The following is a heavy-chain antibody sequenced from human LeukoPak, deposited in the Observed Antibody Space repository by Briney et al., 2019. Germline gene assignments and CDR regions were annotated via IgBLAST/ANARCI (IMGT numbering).Heavy chain of an antibody. CDR3: AHTVHTIMTNPAFLDY. Sequence: SGPTLVNPTQTLTLTCTFSGFSLTTSGVGVGWIRQPPGKALEWLAIIYSDNDKRYSPSLKNRLTITKDTSKNQVVLTITNMDPVDTATYYCAHTVHTIMTNPAFLDYWGQGTLVTVSS. D-gene: IGHD5-24*01. V-gene: IGHV2-5*02. CDR2: IYSDNDK. J-gene: IGHJ4*02. CDR1: GFSLTTSGVG.